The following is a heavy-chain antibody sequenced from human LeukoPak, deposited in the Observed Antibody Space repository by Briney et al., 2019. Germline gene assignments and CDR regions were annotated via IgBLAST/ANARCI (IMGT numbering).Heavy chain of an antibody. J-gene: IGHJ4*02. Sequence: QPGGSLRLSCVASGFAFDDYDMHWVRQAPGKGLEWVAFINWNGDNSHYADSVKGRFTISRDNSKNSLFLQMSGLRIEDTALYCCATNYNYWGRGTLVTVSS. CDR3: ATNYNY. CDR2: INWNGDNS. V-gene: IGHV3-43*01. CDR1: GFAFDDYD.